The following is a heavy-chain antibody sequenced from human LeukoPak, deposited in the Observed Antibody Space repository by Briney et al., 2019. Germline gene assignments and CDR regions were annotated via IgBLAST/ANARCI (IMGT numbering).Heavy chain of an antibody. V-gene: IGHV3-23*01. CDR1: GFTFSSYA. CDR3: AKEQGSGWHIFDY. J-gene: IGHJ4*02. D-gene: IGHD6-19*01. CDR2: ISGSGGST. Sequence: GGSLRLSCAASGFTFSSYAMSWVRQAPGKGLEWVSAISGSGGSTYYADSVKGRFTISRGNSKNTLYLQMNSLRVEDTAVYYCAKEQGSGWHIFDYWGQGTLVTVSS.